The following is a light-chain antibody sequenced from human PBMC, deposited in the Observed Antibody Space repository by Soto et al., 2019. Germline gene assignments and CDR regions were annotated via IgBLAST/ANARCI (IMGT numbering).Light chain of an antibody. CDR2: DAI. V-gene: IGKV3-11*01. CDR3: QQRTNWPTST. Sequence: EIVLTQSPATLSLSPGERATLSCRASQNVRSYLAWYQQKPGQAPRLLIHDAISRATGIPARFSGSGSATDFTLTISSLEPEDFAVYYCQQRTNWPTSTFGQGTRLEIK. CDR1: QNVRSY. J-gene: IGKJ5*01.